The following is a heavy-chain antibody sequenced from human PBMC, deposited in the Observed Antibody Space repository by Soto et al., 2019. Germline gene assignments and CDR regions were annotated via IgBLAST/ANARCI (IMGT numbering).Heavy chain of an antibody. V-gene: IGHV1-8*01. Sequence: GASVKVSCKASGYTFASYDINWVRQATGQGLEWMGWMNPNSGNTGYAQKFQGRVTMTRNTSISTAYMELSSLRSEDTAVYYCARKSVGHYDSSGYYLRLNWFDPWGQGTLVTVSS. J-gene: IGHJ5*02. CDR2: MNPNSGNT. CDR3: ARKSVGHYDSSGYYLRLNWFDP. D-gene: IGHD3-22*01. CDR1: GYTFASYD.